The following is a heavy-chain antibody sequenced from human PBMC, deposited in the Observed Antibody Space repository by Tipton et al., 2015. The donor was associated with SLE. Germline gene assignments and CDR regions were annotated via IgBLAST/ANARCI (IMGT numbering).Heavy chain of an antibody. Sequence: TLSLTCTVSGGSITSGSYYWSWIRQPAGKGLEWIGRIYTSGSTDYNPSLKSRVTISVDTSKKQFSLKLSSVTAADTAVYYRARETYSSSWNFDYWGQGTLVTVSS. CDR2: IYTSGST. CDR3: ARETYSSSWNFDY. V-gene: IGHV4-61*02. J-gene: IGHJ4*02. D-gene: IGHD6-13*01. CDR1: GGSITSGSYY.